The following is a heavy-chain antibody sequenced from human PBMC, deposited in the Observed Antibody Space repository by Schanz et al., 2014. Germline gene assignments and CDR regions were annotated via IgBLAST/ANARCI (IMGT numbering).Heavy chain of an antibody. Sequence: EAQLAESGGGLVQPGGSLRLSCAASGFTFSGFWMTWVRQAPGKGLEWVANIKKDGSEKYYVDSVKGRFTISRDNAKNSLFLQMNSLRPEDTAVYYCARGRVLESWGQGTLXTVSS. CDR3: ARGRVLES. CDR1: GFTFSGFW. CDR2: IKKDGSEK. V-gene: IGHV3-7*01. J-gene: IGHJ5*02. D-gene: IGHD1-1*01.